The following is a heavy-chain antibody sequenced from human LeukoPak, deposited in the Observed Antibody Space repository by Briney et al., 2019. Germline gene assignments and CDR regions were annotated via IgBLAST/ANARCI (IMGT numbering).Heavy chain of an antibody. J-gene: IGHJ5*02. Sequence: GGPLRLFCSASGFTFSVYYMRWLRQAPGKRREGVAYIRSSGSTIYYADSVKDQFTISRANAKNSLYLQMNSLRADDTAVYYCAREGPNYAHWFDPWGQGTLVTVSS. CDR3: AREGPNYAHWFDP. CDR2: IRSSGSTI. D-gene: IGHD1-7*01. V-gene: IGHV3-11*01. CDR1: GFTFSVYY.